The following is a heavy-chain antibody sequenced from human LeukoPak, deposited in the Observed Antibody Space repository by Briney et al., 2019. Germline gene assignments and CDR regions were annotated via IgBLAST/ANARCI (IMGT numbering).Heavy chain of an antibody. D-gene: IGHD3-22*01. J-gene: IGHJ3*02. CDR2: IRYDGSRK. Sequence: PGGSLRLSCEASGFAFSKYGIHWVRQPPGEGLEWVAFIRYDGSRKHYEDSLKGRFTISRDNSKNTLYLQMNSLRAEDTALYYCAKDLSPYYYDSSDYWGDAFDIWGQGTMVTVSS. V-gene: IGHV3-30*02. CDR3: AKDLSPYYYDSSDYWGDAFDI. CDR1: GFAFSKYG.